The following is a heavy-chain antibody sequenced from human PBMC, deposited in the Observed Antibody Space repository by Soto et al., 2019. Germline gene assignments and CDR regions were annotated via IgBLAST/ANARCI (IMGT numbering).Heavy chain of an antibody. V-gene: IGHV3-23*01. CDR3: AKGGFWVHYGMDV. CDR2: ISASGGTT. CDR1: GFSFSACA. Sequence: LRLSCAASGFSFSACAMNWVRQAPGKGLEWVSAISASGGTTFYADSVKGRFTISRDNSKNTLYMQMNNLRAEDAAVYYCAKGGFWVHYGMDVWGQGTTVTVSS. J-gene: IGHJ6*02. D-gene: IGHD3-16*01.